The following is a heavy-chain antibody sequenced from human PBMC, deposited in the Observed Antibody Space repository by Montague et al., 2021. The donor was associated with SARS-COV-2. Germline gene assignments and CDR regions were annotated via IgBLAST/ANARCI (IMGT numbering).Heavy chain of an antibody. J-gene: IGHJ4*02. D-gene: IGHD3-9*01. V-gene: IGHV2-70*04. CDR3: ARSYYDILTAYYTPFDY. Sequence: PALVKPTKTLTLTCTFSGFSLSTSGMRASWIRQPPGKALEWLARIDWDDDKFYSTSLKTRLTISKDTSKNQVALTMTNMDPVDTATYYCARSYYDILTAYYTPFDYWGQGTLVTVSS. CDR2: IDWDDDK. CDR1: GFSLSTSGMR.